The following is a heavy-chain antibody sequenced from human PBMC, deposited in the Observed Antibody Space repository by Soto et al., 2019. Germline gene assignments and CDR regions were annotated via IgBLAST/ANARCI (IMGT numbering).Heavy chain of an antibody. D-gene: IGHD5-12*01. V-gene: IGHV3-73*01. Sequence: GGSLRLSCAASGFTFSGSSMHWVRQASGKGLELVARIRSKANSYATTYGASVRGRFTISRDDSKNTAYLQMNSLKTDDTAVYYCAASGYDKFVDYWGQGSLVTVSS. J-gene: IGHJ4*02. CDR2: IRSKANSYAT. CDR3: AASGYDKFVDY. CDR1: GFTFSGSS.